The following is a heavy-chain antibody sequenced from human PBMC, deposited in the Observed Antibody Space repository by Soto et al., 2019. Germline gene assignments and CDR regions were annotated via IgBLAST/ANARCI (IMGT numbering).Heavy chain of an antibody. V-gene: IGHV4-31*03. D-gene: IGHD2-2*01. J-gene: IGHJ5*02. Sequence: SLTLSLTCTVSGSNISSGGYYWSWIRQSPGQGLEWIAYVFSSGYLYYTPSLMIRLSTSVVTSKFQISLKLTLFTAAASALYFCASLSPRVVVTQCIGWFEPWNQGALV. CDR3: ASLSPRVVVTQCIGWFEP. CDR2: VFSSGYL. CDR1: GSNISSGGYY.